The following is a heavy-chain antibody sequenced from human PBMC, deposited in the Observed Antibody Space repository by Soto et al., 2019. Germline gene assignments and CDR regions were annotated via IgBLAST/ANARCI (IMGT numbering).Heavy chain of an antibody. CDR2: ISGSGGST. D-gene: IGHD4-17*01. CDR3: AKDWDDYGDQRLVGNFDY. Sequence: EVQLLESGGGLVQPGGSLRLSCAASGFTFSSYAMSWVRQAPGKGLEWVSAISGSGGSTYYADSVKGRFTISRDNSKNTLYLQMNSLRAEDTAVYYCAKDWDDYGDQRLVGNFDYWGQGTLVTVSS. CDR1: GFTFSSYA. J-gene: IGHJ4*02. V-gene: IGHV3-23*01.